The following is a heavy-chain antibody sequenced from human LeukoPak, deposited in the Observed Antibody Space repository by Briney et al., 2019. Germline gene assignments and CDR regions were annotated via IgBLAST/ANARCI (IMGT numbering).Heavy chain of an antibody. D-gene: IGHD5/OR15-5a*01. CDR1: GYTFTSYY. Sequence: ASVKVSCKASGYTFTSYYMHWVRQAPGQGLEWMGIINPSGGSASYAQKFQGRVTMTRDTSTSTVYMELSSLRSEDTAVYYCARSLYANNWFDPWGQGTLVTVSS. V-gene: IGHV1-46*01. CDR3: ARSLYANNWFDP. J-gene: IGHJ5*02. CDR2: INPSGGSA.